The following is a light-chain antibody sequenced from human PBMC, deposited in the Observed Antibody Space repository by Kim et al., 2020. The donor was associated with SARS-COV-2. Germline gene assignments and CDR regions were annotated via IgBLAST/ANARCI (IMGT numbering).Light chain of an antibody. Sequence: ASGGARCTLTWRARQNLNRWFAWYQQKPGKAPKPLIYEASTLTTGVPSRFSGSGTGTDFTLPISSLQPEDFATYYCQQAHSFPPLTFGGGTKLEI. V-gene: IGKV1-12*01. CDR3: QQAHSFPPLT. CDR2: EAS. CDR1: QNLNRW. J-gene: IGKJ4*01.